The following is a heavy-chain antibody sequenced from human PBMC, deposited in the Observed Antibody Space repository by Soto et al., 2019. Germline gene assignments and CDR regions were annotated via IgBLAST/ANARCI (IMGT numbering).Heavy chain of an antibody. D-gene: IGHD1-7*01. CDR3: VGSITGTTDFDY. CDR1: GFTFSSYD. V-gene: IGHV3-13*01. Sequence: GGSLRLSXAASGFTFSSYDMHWVRQGTGKGLEWISGIGIAGDTYYPGSVKGRFTISRENAKNSLYLQMNNLRAGDTAMYYCVGSITGTTDFDYWGRGTLVTVSS. J-gene: IGHJ4*02. CDR2: IGIAGDT.